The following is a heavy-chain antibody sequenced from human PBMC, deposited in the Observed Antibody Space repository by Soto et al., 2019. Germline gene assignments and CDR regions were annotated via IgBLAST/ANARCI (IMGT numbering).Heavy chain of an antibody. CDR2: IYYSGST. Sequence: QVQLQESGPGLVKPSETLSLTCTVSGGSVSSGSYYWSWIRQPPGKGLEWIGYIYYSGSTNYNPSLKSRVTISVDTAKNQFSLKLSSVTGADTAVYYCARGMGGVSRWDRTTPFDYWGQGTLVTVSS. D-gene: IGHD6-13*01. J-gene: IGHJ4*02. V-gene: IGHV4-61*01. CDR1: GGSVSSGSYY. CDR3: ARGMGGVSRWDRTTPFDY.